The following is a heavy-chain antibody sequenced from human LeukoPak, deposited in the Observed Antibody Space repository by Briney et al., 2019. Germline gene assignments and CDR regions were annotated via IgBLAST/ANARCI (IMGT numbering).Heavy chain of an antibody. CDR1: GYTFTSYG. CDR2: ISAYNGNT. V-gene: IGHV1-18*01. Sequence: GASVKVSCKASGYTFTSYGISWVRQAPGQGLEWMGWISAYNGNTNYAQKLQDRVTMTTDTSTSTAYMELRSLRSDDTAVYYCARPALVTGDYYYMDVWGKGTTVTVSS. J-gene: IGHJ6*03. CDR3: ARPALVTGDYYYMDV. D-gene: IGHD2-21*02.